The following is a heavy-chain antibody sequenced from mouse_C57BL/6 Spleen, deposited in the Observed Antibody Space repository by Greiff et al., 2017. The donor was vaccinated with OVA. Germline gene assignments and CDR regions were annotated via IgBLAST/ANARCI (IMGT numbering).Heavy chain of an antibody. V-gene: IGHV1-59*01. CDR1: GYTFTSYW. D-gene: IGHD2-3*01. J-gene: IGHJ2*01. CDR3: ARGGGYYDYFDY. CDR2: IDPSDSYT. Sequence: QVQLQQPGAELVRPGTSVKLSCKASGYTFTSYWMHWVKQRPGQGLEWIGVIDPSDSYTNYNQKFKGKATLTVDTSSSTAYMQLSSLTSEDSAVYYCARGGGYYDYFDYWGQGTTLTVSS.